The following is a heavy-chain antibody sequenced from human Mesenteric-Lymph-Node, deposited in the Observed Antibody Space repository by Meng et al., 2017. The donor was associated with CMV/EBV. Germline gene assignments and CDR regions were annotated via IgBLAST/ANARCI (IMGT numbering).Heavy chain of an antibody. Sequence: GESLKISCAASGFIFSHYAMHWVRQAPGKGLEWVAMISHDGYHKFYADSVKGRFTISRDNSKNTLYLQMNSLRAEDTAVYYCARDFRYCSSTSCYTVGYGMDVWGQGTTVTVSS. J-gene: IGHJ6*02. V-gene: IGHV3-30-3*01. CDR1: GFIFSHYA. CDR2: ISHDGYHK. CDR3: ARDFRYCSSTSCYTVGYGMDV. D-gene: IGHD2-2*02.